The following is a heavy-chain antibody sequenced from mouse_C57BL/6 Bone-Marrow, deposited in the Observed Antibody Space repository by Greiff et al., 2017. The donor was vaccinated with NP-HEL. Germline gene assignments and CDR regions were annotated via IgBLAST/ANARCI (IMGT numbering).Heavy chain of an antibody. CDR1: GYTFTSYW. D-gene: IGHD1-1*01. CDR2: IHPNSGST. V-gene: IGHV1-64*01. J-gene: IGHJ2*01. Sequence: QVQLQQPGAELVKPGASVKLSCKASGYTFTSYWMHWVKQRPGQGLEWIGMIHPNSGSTNYHEKFKSKATLTVDKSSSTAYMQLSRLTSEDSAVDDCARCGSFAGITTVYDYWGQGTTLTVSS. CDR3: ARCGSFAGITTVYDY.